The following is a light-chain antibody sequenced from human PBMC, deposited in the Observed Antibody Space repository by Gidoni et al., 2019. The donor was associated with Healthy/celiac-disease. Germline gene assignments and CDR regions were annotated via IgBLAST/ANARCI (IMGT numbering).Light chain of an antibody. CDR3: QQSYSTPFT. J-gene: IGKJ4*01. V-gene: IGKV1-39*01. CDR1: QSIRTD. CDR2: AAS. Sequence: DIQLTQSPSSLSASGGDRVTITCRASQSIRTDLHWYQQKPGKAPKRLIFAASSLQSGVPSRFSGSGSETDFTLTISSLKPEDFATYYCQQSYSTPFTFGGGTKVEIK.